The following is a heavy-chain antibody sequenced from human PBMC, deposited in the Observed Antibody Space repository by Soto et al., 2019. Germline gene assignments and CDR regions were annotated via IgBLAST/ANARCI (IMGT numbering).Heavy chain of an antibody. CDR1: GFTFSSYE. CDR2: ISTSGSTI. V-gene: IGHV3-48*03. CDR3: ASKYSY. Sequence: EVQLVESGGGLVQPGGSLRLSCAASGFTFSSYEMNWVRQAPGKGLEWVSYISTSGSTIYYADSVKGRFTISRDNAKKSLFLQNDRLGGRGPGGYYCASKYSYWGQGTLVTVSS. J-gene: IGHJ4*02. D-gene: IGHD2-21*01.